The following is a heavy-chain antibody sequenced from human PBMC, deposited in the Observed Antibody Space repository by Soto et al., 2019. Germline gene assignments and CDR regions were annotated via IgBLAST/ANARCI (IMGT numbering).Heavy chain of an antibody. CDR1: AASISSTSDY. J-gene: IGHJ6*01. Sequence: EILSLNCTVSAASISSTSDYCVCSRQPAGKGLEWIGSIYYSGSTYYNPSLKSRVTISVDTSKNQFSLKLSSVTAADTAVYYCARLVDDTVTSGMD. V-gene: IGHV4-39*01. D-gene: IGHD4-17*01. CDR3: ARLVDDTVTSGMD. CDR2: IYYSGST.